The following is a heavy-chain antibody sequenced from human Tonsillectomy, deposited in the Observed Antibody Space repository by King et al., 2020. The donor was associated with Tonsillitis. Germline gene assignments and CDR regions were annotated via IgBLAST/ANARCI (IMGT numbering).Heavy chain of an antibody. CDR1: GGSISSASYY. Sequence: PLQESGPGLVKHSQTLSLTCTVSGGSISSASYYWNWIRQPAGKGLEWIGRFNTSGSTYYNPSLKSRVTMSVDTSKNQFSLTLTSVTAADTAVYRCARGRXXXXXWGQGTLVTVSS. CDR2: FNTSGST. J-gene: IGHJ4*02. V-gene: IGHV4-61*02. CDR3: ARGRXXXXX.